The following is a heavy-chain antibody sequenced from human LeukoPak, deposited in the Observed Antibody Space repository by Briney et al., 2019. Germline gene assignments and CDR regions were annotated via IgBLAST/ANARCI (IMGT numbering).Heavy chain of an antibody. CDR1: GYTFTNYY. D-gene: IGHD3-22*01. J-gene: IGHJ5*02. Sequence: ASVKVSCKASGYTFTNYYVHWVRQAPGQGLEWLGFIDPSGGSTTYAQNFRGRVTMTTDTSTSTAYMELRSLRSDDTAVYYCARGRGYDSGYHRGYWFDPWGQGTLVTVSS. V-gene: IGHV1-46*01. CDR3: ARGRGYDSGYHRGYWFDP. CDR2: IDPSGGST.